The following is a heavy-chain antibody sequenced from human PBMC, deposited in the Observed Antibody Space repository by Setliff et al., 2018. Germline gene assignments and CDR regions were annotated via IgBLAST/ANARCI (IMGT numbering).Heavy chain of an antibody. J-gene: IGHJ6*02. Sequence: GGSLRLSCVASGFTFRNYGMHWFRQAPGKGLEWVALIWNDGSSKFYGDSVKGRFTISRDNSKNTLYLQMDSLRAEDTAVYYCARNWVTAQHYYYGMDVWGQGTTVTVSS. CDR2: IWNDGSSK. CDR1: GFTFRNYG. D-gene: IGHD2-21*02. CDR3: ARNWVTAQHYYYGMDV. V-gene: IGHV3-33*01.